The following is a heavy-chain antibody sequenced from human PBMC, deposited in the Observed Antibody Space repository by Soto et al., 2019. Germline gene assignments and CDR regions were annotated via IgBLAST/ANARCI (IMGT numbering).Heavy chain of an antibody. D-gene: IGHD6-19*01. Sequence: GGSLRLSCAASGFTFSSYSMNWVRQAPGKGLEWVSSISSSSSYIYYADSVKGRFTISRDNAKNSLYLQMNSLRAEDTAVYYCARSPSAPYSSGWYSIDYWGQGTLVTVSS. CDR2: ISSSSSYI. CDR1: GFTFSSYS. J-gene: IGHJ4*02. V-gene: IGHV3-21*01. CDR3: ARSPSAPYSSGWYSIDY.